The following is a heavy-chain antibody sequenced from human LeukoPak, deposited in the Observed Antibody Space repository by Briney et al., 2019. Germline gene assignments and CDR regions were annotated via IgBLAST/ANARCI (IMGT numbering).Heavy chain of an antibody. D-gene: IGHD1-7*01. J-gene: IGHJ6*03. CDR2: INDSGTI. Sequence: SETLSLTCAVYGGFFSNYYWSWIRQSPGKGLEWIGEINDSGTINYNPSLMSRITISVNKSKNHFSPKLSPMTAAETAVYYCAKRWNYGRNYYIDVWGKGATVSVSS. V-gene: IGHV4-34*01. CDR1: GGFFSNYY. CDR3: AKRWNYGRNYYIDV.